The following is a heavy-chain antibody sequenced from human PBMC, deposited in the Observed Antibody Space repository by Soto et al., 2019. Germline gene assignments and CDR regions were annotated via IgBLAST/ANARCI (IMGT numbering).Heavy chain of an antibody. CDR2: ISGSGGST. D-gene: IGHD3-22*01. V-gene: IGHV3-23*01. CDR1: GFTFSIYA. CDR3: AKDRPPSYYDSSGSPDY. J-gene: IGHJ4*02. Sequence: GGSLRLSCAVSGFTFSIYAMSWVRQAPGKGLEWVSVISGSGGSTYYADSVKGRFTISRDNSKNTVYLQMNSLRAEDTAVYYCAKDRPPSYYDSSGSPDYWGQGTLVTVSS.